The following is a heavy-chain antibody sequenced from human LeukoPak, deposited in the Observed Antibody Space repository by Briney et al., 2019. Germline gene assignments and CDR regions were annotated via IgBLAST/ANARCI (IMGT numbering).Heavy chain of an antibody. V-gene: IGHV1-69*04. CDR1: GGTFSSYG. CDR2: IIPIVGIT. Sequence: ASVKVSRKASGGTFSSYGISWVRQAPGQGLEWMGRIIPIVGITNYAQKFQGRVTITADNSTRTAYMELSSLTSEDTAVYYCARGLHFTMVRGGTTNYYYGMDVWGQGTSVTVSS. J-gene: IGHJ6*02. D-gene: IGHD3-10*01. CDR3: ARGLHFTMVRGGTTNYYYGMDV.